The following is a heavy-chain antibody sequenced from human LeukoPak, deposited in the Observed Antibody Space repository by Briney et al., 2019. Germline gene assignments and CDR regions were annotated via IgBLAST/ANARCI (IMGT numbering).Heavy chain of an antibody. J-gene: IGHJ5*02. CDR3: ARQPGYGDQVFDH. V-gene: IGHV4-59*08. CDR1: GGSISSYY. Sequence: PSETLSLTCTVSGGSISSYYWSWIRQPPGKGLEWIGYIYYSGSTNYNPSLKSRVTISVDTSKNQFSLKLSSVTAADTAVYYCARQPGYGDQVFDHWGQGTLVTVSS. D-gene: IGHD4-17*01. CDR2: IYYSGST.